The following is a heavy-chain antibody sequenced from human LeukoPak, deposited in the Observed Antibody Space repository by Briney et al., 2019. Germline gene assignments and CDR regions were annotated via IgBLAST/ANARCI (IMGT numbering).Heavy chain of an antibody. CDR1: GFTFSSYW. V-gene: IGHV3-7*01. CDR3: TRREKSASDL. J-gene: IGHJ3*01. CDR2: INQDGSEK. Sequence: GGSLRLSCAASGFTFSSYWIRWVRQAPGKGLEWVATINQDGSEKYYVDSMKGRFTISRDNAKNSLYLQMNSLRAEDTAVYYCTRREKSASDLWGQGTMVTV.